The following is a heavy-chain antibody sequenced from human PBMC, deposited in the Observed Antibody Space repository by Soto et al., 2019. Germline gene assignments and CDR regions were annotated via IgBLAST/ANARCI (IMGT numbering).Heavy chain of an antibody. CDR3: ATGVGGGYGDCAYWYFDL. D-gene: IGHD4-17*01. CDR2: ISFDGSNT. Sequence: QVQLVESGGGVVQPGRSLRLSCAASGLNFGAYGLHWVRQAPGKGLEWMALISFDGSNTFYADSVRGRFIISRDNSKNTLFLQMNTLRAEDTAVYYCATGVGGGYGDCAYWYFDLWGRGTLVTVSS. CDR1: GLNFGAYG. V-gene: IGHV3-30-3*01. J-gene: IGHJ2*01.